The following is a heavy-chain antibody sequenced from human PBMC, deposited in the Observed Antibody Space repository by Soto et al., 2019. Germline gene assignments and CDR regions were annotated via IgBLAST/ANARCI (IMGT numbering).Heavy chain of an antibody. J-gene: IGHJ4*02. CDR3: ARDVGGFDY. CDR1: GYTFTDHY. Sequence: SSVKVSCKASGYTFTDHYMHWVRQAPGQGLEWMGWITPNTGGTHYAQKFQGRVTMTRDTSISTAYLELSSLTSDDTAVYYCARDVGGFDYWGQGTLFTVSS. V-gene: IGHV1-2*02. D-gene: IGHD3-16*01. CDR2: ITPNTGGT.